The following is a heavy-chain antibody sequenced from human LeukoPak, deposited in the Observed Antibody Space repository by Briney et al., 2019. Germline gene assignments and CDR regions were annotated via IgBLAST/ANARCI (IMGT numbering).Heavy chain of an antibody. J-gene: IGHJ5*02. Sequence: PSETLSLTCTVSGGSISGYYWSWIRQPAGKGLEWIGRIYTSGSPTYNASLKSRVTLLVDTSKNQFSLRLTSVTAADTAVYYCARNYYDSSGYYAPNWFDPWGQGTLVTVSS. D-gene: IGHD3-22*01. CDR3: ARNYYDSSGYYAPNWFDP. V-gene: IGHV4-4*07. CDR2: IYTSGSP. CDR1: GGSISGYY.